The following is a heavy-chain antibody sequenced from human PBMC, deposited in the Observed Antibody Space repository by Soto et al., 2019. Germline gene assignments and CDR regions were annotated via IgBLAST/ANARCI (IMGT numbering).Heavy chain of an antibody. CDR3: AREGDSIVVVPAASYGGNWFDP. CDR1: GYTFTSYY. CDR2: INPSGGST. Sequence: ASVKVSCKASGYTFTSYYMHWVRQAPGQGLEWMGIINPSGGSTSYAQKFQGRVTMTRDTSTSTVYMELSSLRSEDTAVYYCAREGDSIVVVPAASYGGNWFDPWGQGTLVTVSS. J-gene: IGHJ5*02. D-gene: IGHD2-2*01. V-gene: IGHV1-46*03.